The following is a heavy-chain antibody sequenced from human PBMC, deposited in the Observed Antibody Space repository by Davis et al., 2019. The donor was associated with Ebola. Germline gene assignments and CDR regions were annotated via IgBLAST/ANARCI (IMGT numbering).Heavy chain of an antibody. CDR2: IYYSGAT. CDR3: ARLSWKQYDY. V-gene: IGHV4-39*01. CDR1: GGSISRSSYH. Sequence: MPSETLSLTCTVSGGSISRSSYHWGWIRQPPGKGLEWIGTIYYSGATYYNPSLKSRVSISVDTSKNQFSLKLSSVTAADTAVYYCARLSWKQYDYWGQGTLVTVSS. D-gene: IGHD1-1*01. J-gene: IGHJ4*02.